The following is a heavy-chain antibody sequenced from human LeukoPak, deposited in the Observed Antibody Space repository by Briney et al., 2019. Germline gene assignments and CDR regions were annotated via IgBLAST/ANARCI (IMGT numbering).Heavy chain of an antibody. Sequence: GGSLRLSCAASGFTFSNYGMHWVRQAPGKGLEWVAVISYDGSDKYYADSVKGQFTISRDNSKNTLYLQMNGLRAEDTAVYYCAKGTAVAFDYWGQGTLVTVSS. V-gene: IGHV3-30*18. D-gene: IGHD5-18*01. CDR2: ISYDGSDK. CDR1: GFTFSNYG. CDR3: AKGTAVAFDY. J-gene: IGHJ4*02.